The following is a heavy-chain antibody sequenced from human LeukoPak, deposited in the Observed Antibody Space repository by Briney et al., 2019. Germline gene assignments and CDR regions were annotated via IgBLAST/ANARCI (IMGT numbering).Heavy chain of an antibody. CDR1: GGTFSSYA. CDR2: IIPIFGIA. D-gene: IGHD3-16*02. CDR3: AHTGSYPLYGMDV. V-gene: IGHV1-69*04. Sequence: ASVKVSCKASGGTFSSYAISWLRQAPGQGLEWMGRIIPIFGIANYAQKFQGRVTITADKSTSTAYMELSSLRSEDTAVYYCAHTGSYPLYGMDVWGQGTTVTVSS. J-gene: IGHJ6*02.